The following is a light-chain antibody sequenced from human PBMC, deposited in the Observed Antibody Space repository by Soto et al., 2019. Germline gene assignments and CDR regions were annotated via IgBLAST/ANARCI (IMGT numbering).Light chain of an antibody. V-gene: IGLV2-23*01. Sequence: QSALTQPASVSGSPGQSITISCTGTSSDVGSYNLVSWYQQHPGKAPKLMIYEGTKRPSGVSNRFSGSKSGNTASLTISGLQAEDEADYYCCSYAHSSTSYVFGTGTKLTVL. CDR3: CSYAHSSTSYV. CDR1: SSDVGSYNL. CDR2: EGT. J-gene: IGLJ1*01.